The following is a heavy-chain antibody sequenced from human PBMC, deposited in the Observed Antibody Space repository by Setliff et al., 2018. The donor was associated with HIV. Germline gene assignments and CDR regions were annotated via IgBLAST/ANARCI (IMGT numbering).Heavy chain of an antibody. V-gene: IGHV4-4*07. CDR3: AREEKLSAVAGTMYYYYAMDV. CDR1: GDSISGYY. Sequence: SETLSLTCTSSGDSISGYYWSWIRQPAGKGLEWIGRMHTSGNTNYNPSLKSRVTMSVDTSKNQFSLRLSSVTAADTAVYYCAREEKLSAVAGTMYYYYAMDVWGQGTMVTVSS. D-gene: IGHD6-19*01. J-gene: IGHJ6*02. CDR2: MHTSGNT.